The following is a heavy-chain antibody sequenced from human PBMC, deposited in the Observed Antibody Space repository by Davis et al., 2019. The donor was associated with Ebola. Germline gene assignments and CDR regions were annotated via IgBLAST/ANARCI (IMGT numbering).Heavy chain of an antibody. D-gene: IGHD6-19*01. CDR1: GRSSSTSY. J-gene: IGHJ4*02. CDR2: IYYSGTT. Sequence: SVTLSPTRTVSGRSSSTSYWSWVRQPPGKGLEWVGYIYYSGTTHYNPTLRVRVTISVDTSKKHFSLRLGSVTAADTAVYYCARGRQWLGPDYWGQGTLVTVSS. CDR3: ARGRQWLGPDY. V-gene: IGHV4-59*07.